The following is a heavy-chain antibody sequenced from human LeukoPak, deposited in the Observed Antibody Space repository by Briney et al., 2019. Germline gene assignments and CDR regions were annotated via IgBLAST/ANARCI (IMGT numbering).Heavy chain of an antibody. CDR2: TYYRSKLYT. J-gene: IGHJ3*02. CDR1: GDSFSNNNAA. CDR3: ASSSLRGSDAFDI. Sequence: SQTLSLTCAISGDSFSNNNAAWNWGRQSPSRGLEWLGRTYYRSKLYTDYAGSVSSLITINPDASKNQFSLQLNSVTPEDTAVYYCASSSLRGSDAFDIWGQGTMVTVSS. D-gene: IGHD3-16*01. V-gene: IGHV6-1*01.